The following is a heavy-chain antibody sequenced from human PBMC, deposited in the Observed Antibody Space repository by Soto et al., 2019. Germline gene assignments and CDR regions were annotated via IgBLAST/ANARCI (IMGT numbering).Heavy chain of an antibody. V-gene: IGHV2-5*01. D-gene: IGHD3-3*01. Sequence: QITLKESGQTLVKPKETLTLTCTFSGFALSTSGVSVAWIREPPGKALERVAPIYWNDDKRYRPPLKSRLTITKYTAKNQMVLRTPNMGPADTGTYYCTHSRAIFGEVSSAGGMDVWGPGNTVTVSS. CDR2: IYWNDDK. CDR1: GFALSTSGVS. CDR3: THSRAIFGEVSSAGGMDV. J-gene: IGHJ6*02.